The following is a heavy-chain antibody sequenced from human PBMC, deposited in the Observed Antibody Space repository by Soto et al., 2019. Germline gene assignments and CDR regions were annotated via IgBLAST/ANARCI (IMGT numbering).Heavy chain of an antibody. CDR3: TRRYNWNEYQLDP. Sequence: ETLSLTCTVSGGSIRVQSYYWTWIRQTPGKGLEWVGSSYYSGTSYFNPALKGRVTISVDTSTNQFSLRLTSVTAADTAVYYCTRRYNWNEYQLDPRGQGTLVTVSS. D-gene: IGHD1-20*01. V-gene: IGHV4-39*01. CDR2: SYYSGTS. CDR1: GGSIRVQSYY. J-gene: IGHJ5*02.